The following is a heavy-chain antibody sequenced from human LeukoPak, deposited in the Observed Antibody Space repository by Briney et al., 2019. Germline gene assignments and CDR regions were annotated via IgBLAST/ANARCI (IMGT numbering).Heavy chain of an antibody. J-gene: IGHJ4*02. D-gene: IGHD3-22*01. CDR3: GNYYDSSGFPAKPDY. V-gene: IGHV4-34*01. CDR2: INHSGST. Sequence: PSETLSLTCAVYGGSFSGYYWSWIRQPPGKGLEWIGEINHSGSTNYNPSLKSRVTISVDTSKNQSSLKLSSVTAADTAVYYCGNYYDSSGFPAKPDYWGQGTLVTVSS. CDR1: GGSFSGYY.